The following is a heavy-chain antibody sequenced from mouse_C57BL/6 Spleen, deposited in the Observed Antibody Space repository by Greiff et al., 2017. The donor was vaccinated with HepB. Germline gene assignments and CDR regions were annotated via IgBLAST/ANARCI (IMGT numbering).Heavy chain of an antibody. J-gene: IGHJ2*01. V-gene: IGHV1-80*01. D-gene: IGHD4-1*01. CDR3: ARGLGRGYFDY. CDR2: IYPGDGDT. CDR1: GYAFSSYW. Sequence: VQLQQSGAELVKPGASVKISCKASGYAFSSYWMNWVKQRPGKGLEWIGQIYPGDGDTNYNGKFKSKATLTADKSSSTAYMQLSSLTSEDSAVYFCARGLGRGYFDYWGQGTTLTVSS.